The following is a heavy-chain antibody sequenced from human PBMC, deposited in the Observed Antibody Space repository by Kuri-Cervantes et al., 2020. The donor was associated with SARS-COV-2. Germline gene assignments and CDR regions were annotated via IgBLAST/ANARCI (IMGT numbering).Heavy chain of an antibody. D-gene: IGHD3-16*01. V-gene: IGHV3-21*01. CDR2: ISSSSSYI. Sequence: GESLKISCAASGFTFSSYSMNWVRQAPGKGLEWVSSISSSSSYIYYADSVKGLFTISRDNSKNTLYLQMNSLRAEDTAVYYCAITLGLGEPHAFDIWGQGTMVTVSS. CDR3: AITLGLGEPHAFDI. J-gene: IGHJ3*02. CDR1: GFTFSSYS.